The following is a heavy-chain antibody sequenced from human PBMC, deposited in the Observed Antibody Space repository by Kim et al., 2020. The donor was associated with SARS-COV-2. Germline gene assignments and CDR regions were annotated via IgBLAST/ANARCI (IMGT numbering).Heavy chain of an antibody. CDR1: GFTFSSYG. D-gene: IGHD3-10*01. CDR3: AKAGGDLWFPLYYFDY. V-gene: IGHV3-30*18. J-gene: IGHJ4*02. CDR2: ISYDGSNK. Sequence: GGSLRLSCAASGFTFSSYGMHWVRQAPGKGLEWVAVISYDGSNKYYADSVKGRFTISRDNSKNTLYLQMNSLRAEDTAVYYCAKAGGDLWFPLYYFDYWGQGTLVTVSS.